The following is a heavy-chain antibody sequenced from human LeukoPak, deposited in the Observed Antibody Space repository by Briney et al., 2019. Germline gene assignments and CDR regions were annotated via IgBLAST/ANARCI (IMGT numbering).Heavy chain of an antibody. CDR3: ARAFWSGSNWFDP. CDR2: IYTSGNT. Sequence: SETLSLTCSVSGGSINSGSYYWSWIRQPAGKGLEWIGRIYTSGNTNYNPSLKGRVTISVDTSRNQFSLKLSSVTAADTAVYYSARAFWSGSNWFDPWGRGTLVTVSS. J-gene: IGHJ5*02. V-gene: IGHV4-61*02. D-gene: IGHD3-3*01. CDR1: GGSINSGSYY.